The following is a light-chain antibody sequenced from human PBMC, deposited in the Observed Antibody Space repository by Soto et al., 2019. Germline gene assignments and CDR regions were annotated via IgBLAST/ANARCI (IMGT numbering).Light chain of an antibody. J-gene: IGKJ1*01. CDR1: QSVSSN. CDR3: QQYNNWPPWT. Sequence: EIVMTQSPATLSVSPGERATLSCRASQSVSSNLAWYQQKPGQAPRLLIYGASTRATGISARLSGSGSGTEFTLTISSLQSADFAVYYCQQYNNWPPWTFGQGTKVEIK. V-gene: IGKV3-15*01. CDR2: GAS.